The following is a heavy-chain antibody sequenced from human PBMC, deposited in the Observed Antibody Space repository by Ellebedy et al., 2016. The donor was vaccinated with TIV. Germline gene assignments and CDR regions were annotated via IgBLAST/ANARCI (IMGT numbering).Heavy chain of an antibody. CDR1: GFTFSTYA. CDR3: AKDVVAPGLAFDY. Sequence: PGGSLRLSCEASGFTFSTYAMTWVRQAPGKGLEWVSGITGSGAGTYYADSVKGRFTISRDNSKNTLYLQMNSLRAEDTAVYYCAKDVVAPGLAFDYWGQGTLVTVSS. V-gene: IGHV3-23*01. J-gene: IGHJ4*02. CDR2: ITGSGAGT. D-gene: IGHD2-15*01.